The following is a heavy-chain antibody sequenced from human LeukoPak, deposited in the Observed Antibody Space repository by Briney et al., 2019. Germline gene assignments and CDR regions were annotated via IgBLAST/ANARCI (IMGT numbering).Heavy chain of an antibody. V-gene: IGHV1-18*01. Sequence: ASVKVSCKASGYTFTSYGISWVRQAPGQGLEWMGWISAYNGNTNYAQNPQGRVTMTTDTSTSTAYMELRSLRSDDTAVYYCARDFGYYYGSGSYRHWGQGTLVTVSS. D-gene: IGHD3-10*01. CDR2: ISAYNGNT. J-gene: IGHJ4*02. CDR3: ARDFGYYYGSGSYRH. CDR1: GYTFTSYG.